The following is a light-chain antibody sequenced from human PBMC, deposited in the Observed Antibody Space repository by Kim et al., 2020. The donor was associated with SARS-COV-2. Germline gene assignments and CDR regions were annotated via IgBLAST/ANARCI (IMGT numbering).Light chain of an antibody. CDR2: DAS. CDR1: QSVSSY. Sequence: LSPGESATLSCRASQSVSSYLAWYQQKVGQAPRLLISDASNRATGIPARFSGSGSGTDFTLTISSLEPEDFAVYYCQHRSNWPITFGQGTRLEIK. CDR3: QHRSNWPIT. V-gene: IGKV3-11*01. J-gene: IGKJ5*01.